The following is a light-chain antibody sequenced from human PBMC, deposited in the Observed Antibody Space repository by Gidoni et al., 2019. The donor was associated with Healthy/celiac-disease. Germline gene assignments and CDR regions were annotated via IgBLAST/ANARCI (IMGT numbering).Light chain of an antibody. CDR3: QQSYSTPFT. J-gene: IGKJ3*01. CDR1: QRISSY. V-gene: IGKV1-39*01. Sequence: DIQMTQSPSSLSASVGDRVTITCRASQRISSYLNWYQQKPGKAPKLLIYAASSLQSGVPSRFSGSGSETDFTLTISSLQHEDFATYYCQQSYSTPFTFGHGTKVDIK. CDR2: AAS.